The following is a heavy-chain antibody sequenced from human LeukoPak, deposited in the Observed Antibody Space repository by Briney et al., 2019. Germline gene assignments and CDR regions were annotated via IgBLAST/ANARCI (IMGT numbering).Heavy chain of an antibody. Sequence: PSETLFLTCTVSGGSISSSSYSWGWIRQPPGKGLEWLGSIYYSGSTYYNPSLKSRVAISVDTSKNQFSLKLSSVTAADTAVYYCARWSRYCSGGSCYRAVSSWNYFDYWGQGTPVTVSS. J-gene: IGHJ4*02. CDR3: ARWSRYCSGGSCYRAVSSWNYFDY. V-gene: IGHV4-39*01. CDR1: GGSISSSSYS. D-gene: IGHD2-15*01. CDR2: IYYSGST.